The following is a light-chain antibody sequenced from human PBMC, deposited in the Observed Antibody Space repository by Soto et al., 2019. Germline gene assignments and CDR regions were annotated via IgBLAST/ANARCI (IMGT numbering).Light chain of an antibody. CDR1: QSVHTF. CDR3: HKRSNWPPDT. V-gene: IGKV3-11*01. CDR2: GAS. J-gene: IGKJ5*01. Sequence: EIVLTQSPDTLSLSPGEGASLSCRASQSVHTFLAWYQQKPGQAPRLLIYGASKRATGVPARFSGSGSGTDFTLTISRLEPEDFAVYYCHKRSNWPPDTFGQGTRLEIK.